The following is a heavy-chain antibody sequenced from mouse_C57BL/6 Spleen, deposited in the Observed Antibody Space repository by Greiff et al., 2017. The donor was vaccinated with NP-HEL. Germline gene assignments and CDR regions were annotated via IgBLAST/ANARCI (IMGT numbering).Heavy chain of an antibody. J-gene: IGHJ4*01. CDR2: IYPRDGST. CDR1: GYTFTSYD. CDR3: ARSLITTVGATEAMDY. Sequence: QVQLQQSGPELVKPGASVKLSCKASGYTFTSYDINWVKQRPGQGLEWIGWIYPRDGSTKYNEKFKGKATLTVDTSSSTAYMELHSLTSEDSAVYFCARSLITTVGATEAMDYWGQGTSVTVSS. V-gene: IGHV1-85*01. D-gene: IGHD1-1*01.